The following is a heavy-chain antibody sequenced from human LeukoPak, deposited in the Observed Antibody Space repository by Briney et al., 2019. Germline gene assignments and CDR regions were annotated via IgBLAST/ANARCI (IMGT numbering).Heavy chain of an antibody. CDR2: ISGSGGST. Sequence: GGSLRLSCAASGFTFSSYAMSWVRQAPGKGLEWVSGISGSGGSTYYADSVKGRFTISRDNSKNTLYLQMNSLRAEDTAVYYCAKDGEGYDFWSGHFDYWGQGTLVIVSS. D-gene: IGHD3-3*01. J-gene: IGHJ4*02. CDR1: GFTFSSYA. V-gene: IGHV3-23*01. CDR3: AKDGEGYDFWSGHFDY.